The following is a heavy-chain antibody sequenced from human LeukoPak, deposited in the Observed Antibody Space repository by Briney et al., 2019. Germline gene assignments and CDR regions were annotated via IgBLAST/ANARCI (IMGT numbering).Heavy chain of an antibody. CDR1: GGSFSGYY. CDR3: ARDQRYCSGGSCYSKPADY. Sequence: PSETLSLTCAVYGGSFSGYYWSWIRQPPGKGLEWIGRIYTSGSTNYNPSLKSRVTISVDTSKNQFSLKLSSVTAADTAVYYCARDQRYCSGGSCYSKPADYWGQGTLVTVSS. CDR2: IYTSGST. V-gene: IGHV4-4*08. J-gene: IGHJ4*02. D-gene: IGHD2-15*01.